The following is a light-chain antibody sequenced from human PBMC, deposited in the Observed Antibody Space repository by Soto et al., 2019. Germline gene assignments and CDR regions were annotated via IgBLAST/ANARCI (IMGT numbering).Light chain of an antibody. CDR2: DVS. CDR1: SSDVGGYNY. Sequence: QSVLAQPRSVSGSPGQSVTISCTGTSSDVGGYNYVSWYQQHPGKAPKLMIYDVSKRPSGVPDRFSGSKSGNTASLTISGLQAEDEADYYCCSYAGSYTFSYVFGTRTKVTVL. V-gene: IGLV2-11*01. CDR3: CSYAGSYTFSYV. J-gene: IGLJ1*01.